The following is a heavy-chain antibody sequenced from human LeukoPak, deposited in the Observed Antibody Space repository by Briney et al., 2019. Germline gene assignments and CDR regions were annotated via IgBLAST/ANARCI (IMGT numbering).Heavy chain of an antibody. Sequence: SETLSPTCAVYGGSFSGYYWSWIRQPPGKGLEWIGEINHSGSTNYNPSRKSRVTISGDTSKNQFSLKLSSVTAADTAVYYCARGRYYGSGTDPPRYFDLWGRGTLVTVSS. J-gene: IGHJ2*01. D-gene: IGHD3-10*01. CDR1: GGSFSGYY. CDR2: INHSGST. V-gene: IGHV4-34*01. CDR3: ARGRYYGSGTDPPRYFDL.